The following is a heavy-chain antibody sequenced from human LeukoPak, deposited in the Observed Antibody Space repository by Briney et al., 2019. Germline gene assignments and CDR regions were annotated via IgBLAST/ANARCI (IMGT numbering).Heavy chain of an antibody. J-gene: IGHJ4*02. D-gene: IGHD5-12*01. Sequence: GGSLRLSCAASGFTFSSYGMHWVRQAPGKGLEWVAVISYDGSNKYYADSVRGRFTISRGNSKNTLYLQMNSLRAEDTAVYYCAKDSKWLRLSGLFDYWGQGTLVTVSS. CDR1: GFTFSSYG. CDR2: ISYDGSNK. CDR3: AKDSKWLRLSGLFDY. V-gene: IGHV3-30*18.